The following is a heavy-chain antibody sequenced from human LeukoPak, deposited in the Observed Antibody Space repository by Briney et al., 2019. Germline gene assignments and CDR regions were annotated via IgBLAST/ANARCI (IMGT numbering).Heavy chain of an antibody. V-gene: IGHV4-34*01. CDR3: ARPLGTGDAFDI. Sequence: PSETLSLTCAVYGGSFSGYYWSWIRQPPGKGLEWIGEINHSGSTNYNPSLKSRVTISVDTSKNQFSLKLSSVTAADTAVYYCARPLGTGDAFDIWGQATILTPSP. CDR1: GGSFSGYY. J-gene: IGHJ3*02. D-gene: IGHD1-1*01. CDR2: INHSGST.